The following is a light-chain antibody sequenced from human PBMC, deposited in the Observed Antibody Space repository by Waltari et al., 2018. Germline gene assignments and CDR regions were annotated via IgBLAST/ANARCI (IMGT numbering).Light chain of an antibody. Sequence: QSVLTQPPSASGTPGQRVTISCSGSTSDIGGNTVVWYQQLPGTAPKLLIHSNDPRSSGVPDRFSGFKSGTSASRAISGLQSEDEGEYFCAAWDDSLTYVFGTGTKVTVL. CDR1: TSDIGGNT. V-gene: IGLV1-44*01. CDR2: SND. J-gene: IGLJ1*01. CDR3: AAWDDSLTYV.